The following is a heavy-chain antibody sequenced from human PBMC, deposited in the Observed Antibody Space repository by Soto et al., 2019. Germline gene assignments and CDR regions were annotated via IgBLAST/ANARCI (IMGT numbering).Heavy chain of an antibody. CDR2: IIPIVGTA. V-gene: IGHV1-69*01. CDR1: GGTFSSYA. Sequence: QVQLVQSGAEVKKPGSSVKVSCKASGGTFSSYAISWVRQAPGQGLEWMGGIIPIVGTANYAQKFQGRVMLTADESTSTAYMELSSLRSEDTAVYYCARAPPSSYQLLPSWFDPWGQGTLVTVSS. CDR3: ARAPPSSYQLLPSWFDP. D-gene: IGHD2-2*01. J-gene: IGHJ5*02.